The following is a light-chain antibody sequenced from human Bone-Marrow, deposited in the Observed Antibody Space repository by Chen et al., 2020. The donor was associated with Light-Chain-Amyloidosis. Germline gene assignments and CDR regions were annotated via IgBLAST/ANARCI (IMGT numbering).Light chain of an antibody. CDR1: QTISSNY. CDR2: GSS. CDR3: QQYGTSPLT. Sequence: EIVLTQSPGTLSLSPGEGANLSCRASQTISSNYLTWYQQEFGQAPRLLIYGSSSRATGIPDSVTVSGSGTDFTLTSNRLKPEDFAMYYCQQYGTSPLTVGGGTKVEIK. J-gene: IGKJ4*01. V-gene: IGKV3-20*01.